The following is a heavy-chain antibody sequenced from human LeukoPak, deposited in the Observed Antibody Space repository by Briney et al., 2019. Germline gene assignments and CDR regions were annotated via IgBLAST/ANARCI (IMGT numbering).Heavy chain of an antibody. Sequence: GGSLRLSCAASGFTFSGYGMHWVRQAPGKGLEWVAVISYDGHNEYYADSVKGRFTISRDNSKNTVLLQMNSLRAEDTAVYYCAKGSGHYYYYYGMDVWGQGTTVTVSS. CDR1: GFTFSGYG. J-gene: IGHJ6*02. D-gene: IGHD6-19*01. CDR2: ISYDGHNE. V-gene: IGHV3-30*18. CDR3: AKGSGHYYYYYGMDV.